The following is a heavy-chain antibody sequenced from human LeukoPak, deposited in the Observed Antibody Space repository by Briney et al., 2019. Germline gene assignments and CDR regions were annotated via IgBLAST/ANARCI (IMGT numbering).Heavy chain of an antibody. V-gene: IGHV3-7*02. CDR1: EFTLGSHW. J-gene: IGHJ4*02. D-gene: IGHD1-26*01. Sequence: GGSLRLPCAASEFTLGSHWMSWVRQAPGEGLEWVASIKQDGSEKYYVDSVKGRFTISRDNAKNTLYLQMNSLRAEDTAVYYCARSVSTYYVLADYWGQGTLDTVSS. CDR2: IKQDGSEK. CDR3: ARSVSTYYVLADY.